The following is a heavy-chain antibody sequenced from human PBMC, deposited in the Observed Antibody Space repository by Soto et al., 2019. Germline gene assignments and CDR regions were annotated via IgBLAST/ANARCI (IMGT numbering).Heavy chain of an antibody. Sequence: VQLVQSGAEVKKPGASVKVSCKASGYTFTSYGISWVRQAPGQGLEWRGWISAYNGNTNYAQKLQARVTMNTDTSTSTAYMELRSLRSDDTAVYYCARVKYSPPYYYCYGMDVWGQGTTVTVSS. CDR3: ARVKYSPPYYYCYGMDV. V-gene: IGHV1-18*01. CDR2: ISAYNGNT. D-gene: IGHD5-18*01. J-gene: IGHJ6*02. CDR1: GYTFTSYG.